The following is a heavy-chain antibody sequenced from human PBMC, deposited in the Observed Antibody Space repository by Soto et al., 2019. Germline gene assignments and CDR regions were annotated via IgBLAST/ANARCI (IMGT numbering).Heavy chain of an antibody. Sequence: EVQLLESGGGLVQPGGSLRLSCAASGFTFSSYAMSWVRRAPGKGLEWVSAISGSARSTKYADSVKGRFTISRDNSKNTLFLQVSSLRAEDTAVYYCAKDVHYDIVTGIEYFHHWAQGTLVTVSS. CDR1: GFTFSSYA. V-gene: IGHV3-23*01. J-gene: IGHJ1*01. CDR3: AKDVHYDIVTGIEYFHH. D-gene: IGHD3-9*01. CDR2: ISGSARST.